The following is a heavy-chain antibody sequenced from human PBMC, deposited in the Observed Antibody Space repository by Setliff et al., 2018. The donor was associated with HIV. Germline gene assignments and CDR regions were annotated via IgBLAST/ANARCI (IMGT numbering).Heavy chain of an antibody. V-gene: IGHV4-61*05. J-gene: IGHJ4*02. CDR1: GGSINANEYY. CDR3: ARGLSFYDPGGFDY. CDR2: IYYGGQT. Sequence: SETLSLTCSVSGGSINANEYYWNWIRQSPGKGLEWIGHIYYGGQTDYNPSLKSRVTMSIDTSKNQFSLNVSSVTAADTAVYYCARGLSFYDPGGFDYWGQGTLVTVSS. D-gene: IGHD3-22*01.